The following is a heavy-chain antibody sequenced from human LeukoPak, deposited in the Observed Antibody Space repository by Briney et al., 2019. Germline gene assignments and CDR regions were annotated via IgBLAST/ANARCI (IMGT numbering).Heavy chain of an antibody. D-gene: IGHD4-11*01. Sequence: PSETLSLTCTVSGGSISSTSYFWGWIRQPPGKGLGWIGSVYYTGSTYYNPSLKSRVTISIDTSKNQVSLKLSSVTAADTAVYYCAIYSNSHFDYWGQGTLVTVSS. J-gene: IGHJ4*02. CDR2: VYYTGST. CDR1: GGSISSTSYF. CDR3: AIYSNSHFDY. V-gene: IGHV4-39*01.